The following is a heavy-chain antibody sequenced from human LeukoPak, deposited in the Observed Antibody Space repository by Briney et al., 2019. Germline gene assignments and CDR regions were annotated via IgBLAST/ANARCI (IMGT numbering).Heavy chain of an antibody. CDR3: ARIDGITGTTSDAFDI. D-gene: IGHD1-7*01. Sequence: GESLKISCKGSGYSFTSYWIGWVRQMPGKGLEWMGIIYPGDSDTRYSPSFQGQVTISADKSISTAYLQWSSLKASDTAMYYCARIDGITGTTSDAFDIWGQGTMVTVSS. CDR2: IYPGDSDT. V-gene: IGHV5-51*01. CDR1: GYSFTSYW. J-gene: IGHJ3*02.